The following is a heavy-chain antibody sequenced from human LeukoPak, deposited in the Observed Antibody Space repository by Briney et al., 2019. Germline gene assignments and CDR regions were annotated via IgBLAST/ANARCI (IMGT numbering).Heavy chain of an antibody. CDR2: INTDGSST. D-gene: IGHD2-21*01. CDR3: ARVIPPHPFDI. Sequence: PGGSLRLSCAASGFTFSTYWMHWVRQAPGKGLVWVSRINTDGSSTSYADSVKGRFTISRDNAKNTLYLQMNSLRAEDTAVYYCARVIPPHPFDIWGQGTMVTVSS. CDR1: GFTFSTYW. J-gene: IGHJ3*02. V-gene: IGHV3-74*01.